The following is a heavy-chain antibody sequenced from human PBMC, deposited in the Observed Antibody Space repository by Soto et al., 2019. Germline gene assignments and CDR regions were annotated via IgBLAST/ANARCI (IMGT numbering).Heavy chain of an antibody. CDR1: GYTFTGYY. V-gene: IGHV1-2*04. D-gene: IGHD4-17*01. CDR3: ARDQAGDYFDY. J-gene: IGHJ4*02. Sequence: ASVKLSCKACGYTFTGYYLHWVRQAPGQGPEWMGWISPNGGGTKYAQKFQGCVTMTRDTSISTAYMELSRLTSDDTAVYYCARDQAGDYFDYWGQGTLVTVSS. CDR2: ISPNGGGT.